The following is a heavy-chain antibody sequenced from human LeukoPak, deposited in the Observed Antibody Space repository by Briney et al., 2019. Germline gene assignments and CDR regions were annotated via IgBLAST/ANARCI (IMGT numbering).Heavy chain of an antibody. D-gene: IGHD6-13*01. V-gene: IGHV3-73*01. CDR1: GFTFSGSA. CDR2: IRSKANSYAT. Sequence: GGSLRLSCAASGFTFSGSAMHWVRQASGKGLEWVGRIRSKANSYATAYAASVKGRFTISRDDSKNTAYLQMNSLKTEDTAVYYCAKDGERYSSSYLIDYWGQGTLVTVSS. J-gene: IGHJ4*02. CDR3: AKDGERYSSSYLIDY.